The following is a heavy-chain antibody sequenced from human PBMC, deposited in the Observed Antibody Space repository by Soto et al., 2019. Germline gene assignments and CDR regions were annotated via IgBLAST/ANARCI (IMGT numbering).Heavy chain of an antibody. CDR3: ASTLDYVYDY. Sequence: KVSCKASGGTFSSYAISWVRQAPGQGLEWMGGIIPIFGTANYAQKFQGRVTITADESTSTAYMELSSLRSEDTAVYYCASTLDYVYDYWGQGTLVTVSS. J-gene: IGHJ4*02. D-gene: IGHD3-10*02. V-gene: IGHV1-69*01. CDR2: IIPIFGTA. CDR1: GGTFSSYA.